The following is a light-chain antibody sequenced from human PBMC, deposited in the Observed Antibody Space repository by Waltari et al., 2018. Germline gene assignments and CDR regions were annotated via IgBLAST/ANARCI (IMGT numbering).Light chain of an antibody. CDR3: STWDYSLSAQV. J-gene: IGLJ3*02. V-gene: IGLV1-44*01. CDR2: GNS. Sequence: QSALTQEASVSGTVGQKVTLSCTGNTNSVGPSAVGWYQQISHGAPKSVMFGNSLPSGIPDRFSGSKSGTTASLTISGLQPEDEADYYCSTWDYSLSAQVFGGGTKLTVL. CDR1: TNSVGPSA.